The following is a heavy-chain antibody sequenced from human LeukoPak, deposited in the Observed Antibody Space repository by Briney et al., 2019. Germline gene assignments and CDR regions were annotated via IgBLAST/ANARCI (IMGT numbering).Heavy chain of an antibody. J-gene: IGHJ6*02. Sequence: PGGSLRLSCAASGFTFSSYSMNWVRQAPGKGLEWVSAISGSGGSTYYADSVKGRFTISRDNSKNTLYLQMNSLRAEDTAVYYCAKASGRYYFYGMDVWGQGTTVTVSS. V-gene: IGHV3-23*01. CDR2: ISGSGGST. D-gene: IGHD2-15*01. CDR1: GFTFSSYS. CDR3: AKASGRYYFYGMDV.